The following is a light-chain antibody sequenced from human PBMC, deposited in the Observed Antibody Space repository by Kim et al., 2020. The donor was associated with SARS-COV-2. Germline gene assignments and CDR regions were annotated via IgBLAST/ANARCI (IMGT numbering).Light chain of an antibody. CDR1: QGISSY. Sequence: AIRITQSPSSLSASTGDRVTITCRASQGISSYLAWYQQKPGKAPKLLIYAASTLQSGVPSRFSGSGSGTDFTLTISCLQSEDFATYYCQHQRTFGGGTKVDIK. CDR2: AAS. J-gene: IGKJ4*01. CDR3: QHQRT. V-gene: IGKV1-8*01.